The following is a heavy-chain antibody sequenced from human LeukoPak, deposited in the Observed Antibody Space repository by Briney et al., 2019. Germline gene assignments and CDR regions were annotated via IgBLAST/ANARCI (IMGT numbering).Heavy chain of an antibody. V-gene: IGHV3-30*18. CDR2: ISYDGSNK. CDR3: AKKFLTGRLIDY. Sequence: GRSLRLSCAASGFTFSNHGMHWVRQAPGKGLEWVAVISYDGSNKYYADSVKGRFTISRDNSKNTLYLQMSSLRAEDMAVFYCAKKFLTGRLIDYWGQGTLVTVSS. D-gene: IGHD7-27*01. CDR1: GFTFSNHG. J-gene: IGHJ4*02.